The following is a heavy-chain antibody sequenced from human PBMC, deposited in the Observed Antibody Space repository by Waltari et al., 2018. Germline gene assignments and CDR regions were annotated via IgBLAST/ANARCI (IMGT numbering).Heavy chain of an antibody. J-gene: IGHJ6*02. CDR1: GGSMRNFF. V-gene: IGHV4-59*08. CDR3: ARHLRPVDGYIDV. CDR2: ISSSGSA. D-gene: IGHD2-2*03. Sequence: QVQLQESGPGLVKASETLSLTCTVSGGSMRNFFWAWIRQPPGRGLQWIASISSSGSANYNSSLRSRATISLDTSKNHFSLTLTSVTAADTALYYCARHLRPVDGYIDVWGQGTRVTVSS.